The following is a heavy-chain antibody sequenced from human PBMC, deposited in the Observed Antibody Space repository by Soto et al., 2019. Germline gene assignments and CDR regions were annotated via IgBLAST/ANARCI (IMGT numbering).Heavy chain of an antibody. CDR1: GDSISSYY. Sequence: LSLTCTVSGDSISSYYWSWIRQPPGKGLEWIGYIYYSGNTNYNPSLKSRVTISVDTSKNQFSLKLSSVTAADTAVYYCARQLRLGELTPFDYWSQGTLVTVSS. D-gene: IGHD3-16*01. V-gene: IGHV4-59*08. J-gene: IGHJ4*02. CDR3: ARQLRLGELTPFDY. CDR2: IYYSGNT.